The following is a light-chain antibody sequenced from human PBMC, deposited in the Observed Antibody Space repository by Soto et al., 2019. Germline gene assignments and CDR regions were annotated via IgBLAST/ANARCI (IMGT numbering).Light chain of an antibody. CDR2: GTS. CDR3: QQYGDSPPT. Sequence: EIVLTQSPGTLSLSPGESATLSCRASQSVSSNSLAWYRRNPGQPPSLLIYGTSTRATDIPRRFSGSGSGTDFALTITRLEPEDFGVYFWQQYGDSPPTFGEGTKVEVK. V-gene: IGKV3-20*01. J-gene: IGKJ1*01. CDR1: QSVSSNS.